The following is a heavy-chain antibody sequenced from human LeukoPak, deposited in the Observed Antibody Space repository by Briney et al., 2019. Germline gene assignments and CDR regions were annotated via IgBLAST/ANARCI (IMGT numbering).Heavy chain of an antibody. J-gene: IGHJ4*02. CDR2: ISSSSTPI. D-gene: IGHD3-10*01. CDR1: GFTFSSYG. Sequence: PGGSLILSCAASGFTFSSYGMNWVRQAPGKGLEWVSYISSSSTPIYYADSVKGRFTISRDNAKNLLYLQMNSLRDEDTALYYCARDQFTMVRGVNFDYWGQGTLVTVSS. V-gene: IGHV3-48*02. CDR3: ARDQFTMVRGVNFDY.